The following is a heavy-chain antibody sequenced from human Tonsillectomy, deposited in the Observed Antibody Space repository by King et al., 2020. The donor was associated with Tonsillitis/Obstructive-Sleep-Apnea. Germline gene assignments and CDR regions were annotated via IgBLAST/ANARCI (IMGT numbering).Heavy chain of an antibody. CDR1: GFDFNTYG. V-gene: IGHV3-30*18. D-gene: IGHD4-23*01. Sequence: VQLVESGGGVVQPGGSLRLSCVASGFDFNTYGIHWVRQAPGKGLEWVAVISCDGSKKYYADSVKGRFTISRDNSKKTLFLQMNSLRGDDTAVYYCAKGRPGGCDWGQGARVTVSS. CDR3: AKGRPGGCD. J-gene: IGHJ4*02. CDR2: ISCDGSKK.